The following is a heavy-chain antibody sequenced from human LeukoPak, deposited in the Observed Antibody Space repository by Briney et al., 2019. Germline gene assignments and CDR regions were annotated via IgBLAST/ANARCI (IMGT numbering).Heavy chain of an antibody. Sequence: GGSLRLSCAASGFTFSSYWMSWVRQAPGKGLEWVANIKQDGSEKYYVDSVKGRFTISRDNAKNSLYLQMNSLRAEDTAVYYCARDFIVSYYDSSGFGYWGQGTLVTVSS. CDR1: GFTFSSYW. J-gene: IGHJ4*02. CDR3: ARDFIVSYYDSSGFGY. V-gene: IGHV3-7*05. CDR2: IKQDGSEK. D-gene: IGHD3-22*01.